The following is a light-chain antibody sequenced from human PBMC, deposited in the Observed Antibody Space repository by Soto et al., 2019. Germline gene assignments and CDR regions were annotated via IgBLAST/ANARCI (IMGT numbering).Light chain of an antibody. J-gene: IGKJ1*01. CDR2: GAS. Sequence: EIVLTQSPGTLSLSPGERATLSCRASQSVSSYLAWYQQKPGQAPRLLIYGASSSATGIPDRFSGSGSGTAFTLTSSRLEPDAVELYHCQQNGRPPRTFGQGTKVEIK. CDR1: QSVSSY. V-gene: IGKV3-20*01. CDR3: QQNGRPPRT.